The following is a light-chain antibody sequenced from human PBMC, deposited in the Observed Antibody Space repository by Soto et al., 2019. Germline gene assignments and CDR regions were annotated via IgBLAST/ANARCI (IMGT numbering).Light chain of an antibody. CDR2: AVS. V-gene: IGKV1-12*01. CDR1: QGINNW. J-gene: IGKJ4*01. Sequence: DIQMTQSPSSVSASVGDRVTITCRASQGINNWLAWYQQKPGKAPEHLIYAVSYLQSGVPSRFSGSRSGTDFTLTISRLQHEDFGTYFCKQSRAFPRPYGGGTKVELK. CDR3: KQSRAFPRP.